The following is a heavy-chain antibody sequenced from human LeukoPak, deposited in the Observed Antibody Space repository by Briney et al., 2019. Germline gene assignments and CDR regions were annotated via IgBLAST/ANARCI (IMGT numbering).Heavy chain of an antibody. Sequence: ALVKVSCKASGYTFTGYYMHWVRQAPGQGLEWMGRINPNSGGTNYAQKFQGRVTMTRDTSISTAYMELSRLRSDDTAVYYCARVLAITMVRGVTWYYFDYWGQGTLVTVSS. V-gene: IGHV1-2*06. CDR2: INPNSGGT. CDR1: GYTFTGYY. D-gene: IGHD3-10*01. J-gene: IGHJ4*02. CDR3: ARVLAITMVRGVTWYYFDY.